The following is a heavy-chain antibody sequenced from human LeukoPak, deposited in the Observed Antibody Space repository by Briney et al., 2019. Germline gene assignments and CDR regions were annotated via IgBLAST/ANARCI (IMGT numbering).Heavy chain of an antibody. J-gene: IGHJ4*02. Sequence: GGSLRLYCAASGFTFSSYGMHWVRQAPGKGLEWVAVIWYDGSNKYYVDSVKGRFTISRDNSKNTLYLQMNSLRAEDTAVYYCARAKLDSSGYSFDYWGQGTLVTVSS. D-gene: IGHD3-22*01. V-gene: IGHV3-33*01. CDR1: GFTFSSYG. CDR2: IWYDGSNK. CDR3: ARAKLDSSGYSFDY.